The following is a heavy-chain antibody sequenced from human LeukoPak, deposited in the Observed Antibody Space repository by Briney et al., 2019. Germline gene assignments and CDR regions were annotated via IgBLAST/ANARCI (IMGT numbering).Heavy chain of an antibody. CDR2: INPGDSDT. CDR1: GYSFTSYC. V-gene: IGHV5-51*01. D-gene: IGHD4-23*01. CDR3: ARPSYGGKVFDY. Sequence: GESLRISCKGSGYSFTSYCIAWVRQMPGKGLEWMAYINPGDSDTRYSPSFQGRLTISADKSMSTPYLQLSSLKTSDTAMYYCARPSYGGKVFDYWGHGTLVTVSS. J-gene: IGHJ4*01.